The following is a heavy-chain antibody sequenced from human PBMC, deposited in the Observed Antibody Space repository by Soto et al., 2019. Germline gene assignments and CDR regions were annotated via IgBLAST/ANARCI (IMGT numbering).Heavy chain of an antibody. CDR1: GGTFSSYA. CDR2: IIPIFGTA. J-gene: IGHJ3*02. D-gene: IGHD3-22*01. V-gene: IGHV1-69*13. Sequence: SVKVSCKASGGTFSSYAISWVRQAPGQGLEWMGGIIPIFGTANYAQKFQGRVTITADESTSTAYMELSSLRSEDTAVYYCARGRSGIVATCRDAFDIWGQGTMVTVSS. CDR3: ARGRSGIVATCRDAFDI.